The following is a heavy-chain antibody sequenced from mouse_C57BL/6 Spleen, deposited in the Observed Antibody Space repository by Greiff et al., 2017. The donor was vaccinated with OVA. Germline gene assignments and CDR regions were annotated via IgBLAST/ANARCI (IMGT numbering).Heavy chain of an antibody. J-gene: IGHJ4*01. Sequence: QVHVKQPGAELVMPGASVKLSCKASGYTFTSYWMHWVKQRPGQGLEWIGEIDPSDSYTNYNQKFKGKSTLTVDKSSSTAYMQLSSLTSEDSAVYYCARGGLEDYWGQGTSVTVSS. CDR3: ARGGLEDY. CDR2: IDPSDSYT. CDR1: GYTFTSYW. V-gene: IGHV1-69*01.